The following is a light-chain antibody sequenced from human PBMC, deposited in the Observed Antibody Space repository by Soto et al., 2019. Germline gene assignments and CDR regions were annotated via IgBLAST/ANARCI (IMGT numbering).Light chain of an antibody. CDR3: QQSHSTPWT. Sequence: DIQMTQSPYSLSASVGDRVTITCRASQTITTYLNWYQQKPGKAPKLLIYGASSLQSGVPSRFTGSGSGTDFTLTISSLQPEDFATYHCQQSHSTPWTFGQGTKVEIK. CDR2: GAS. J-gene: IGKJ1*01. CDR1: QTITTY. V-gene: IGKV1-39*01.